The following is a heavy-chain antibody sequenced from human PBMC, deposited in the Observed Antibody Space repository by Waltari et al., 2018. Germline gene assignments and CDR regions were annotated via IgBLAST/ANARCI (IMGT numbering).Heavy chain of an antibody. J-gene: IGHJ6*02. D-gene: IGHD3-22*01. CDR2: INHSGST. CDR3: ARDLGHYYYDSSGYYYVFYYYYGMDV. Sequence: QVQLQQWGAGLLKPSETLSLTCAVYGGSFSGYYGSWMRQPPGKGLEWMGEINHSGSTNYNPSLKSRVTISVDTSKNQFSLQLSSVTAADTAVYYCARDLGHYYYDSSGYYYVFYYYYGMDVWGQGTTVTVSS. V-gene: IGHV4-34*01. CDR1: GGSFSGYY.